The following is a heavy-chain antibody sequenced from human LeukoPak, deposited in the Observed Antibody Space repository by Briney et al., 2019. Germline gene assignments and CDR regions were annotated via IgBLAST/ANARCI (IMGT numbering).Heavy chain of an antibody. D-gene: IGHD2-15*01. CDR1: GGSFSGYY. CDR3: ARHPFATPFDY. J-gene: IGHJ4*02. Sequence: PSETLSLTCAVYGGSFSGYYWSWIRQPPGKGLEWIGYAYYSGHTYYNSSLKSRVTMSLDTSKSQFSLRLSSVTAADTAVYFCARHPFATPFDYWGPGTLVTVSS. CDR2: AYYSGHT. V-gene: IGHV4-59*08.